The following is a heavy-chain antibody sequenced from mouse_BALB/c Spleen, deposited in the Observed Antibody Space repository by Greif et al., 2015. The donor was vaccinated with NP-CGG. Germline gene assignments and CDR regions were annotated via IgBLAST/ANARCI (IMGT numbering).Heavy chain of an antibody. V-gene: IGHV1-18*01. Sequence: VQLQQSGPELVKPGASVKISCKTSGYTFTEYTMHWVKQSHGKSLGWIGGINPNNGGTSYNQKFKGKATLTVDKSSSTAYMELRSLTSEDSAVYYCARDDYVYYYAMDYWGQGTSVTVSS. CDR1: GYTFTEYT. J-gene: IGHJ4*01. CDR2: INPNNGGT. D-gene: IGHD2-4*01. CDR3: ARDDYVYYYAMDY.